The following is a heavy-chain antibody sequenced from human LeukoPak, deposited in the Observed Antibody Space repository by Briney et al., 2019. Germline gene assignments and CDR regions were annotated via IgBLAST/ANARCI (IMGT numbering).Heavy chain of an antibody. V-gene: IGHV4-39*07. J-gene: IGHJ4*02. Sequence: PSETLSLTCTVSGGSISSSSYYWGWIRQPPGKGLEWIGSIYYSGSTYYNPSLKSRVTISVDTSKNQISLKLSSVTAADTAVYYCARSAPATENYRFDYWGQGTLVTVSS. D-gene: IGHD5-12*01. CDR3: ARSAPATENYRFDY. CDR1: GGSISSSSYY. CDR2: IYYSGST.